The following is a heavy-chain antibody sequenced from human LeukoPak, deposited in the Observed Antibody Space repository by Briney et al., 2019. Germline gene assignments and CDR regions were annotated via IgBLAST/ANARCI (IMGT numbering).Heavy chain of an antibody. V-gene: IGHV3-30*02. D-gene: IGHD3-16*01. Sequence: GGSLRLSCAASGFTFSSYSMNWVRQAPGKGLEWVAFIRYDGSNKYYADSVKGRFTISRDNAKNSLYLQMNSLRAEDTAVYYCARDAGGGISESYYFDYWGQGTLVTVSS. CDR1: GFTFSSYS. J-gene: IGHJ4*02. CDR2: IRYDGSNK. CDR3: ARDAGGGISESYYFDY.